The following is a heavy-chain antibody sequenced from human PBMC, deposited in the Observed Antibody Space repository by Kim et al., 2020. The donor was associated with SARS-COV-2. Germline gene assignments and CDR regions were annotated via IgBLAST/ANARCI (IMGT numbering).Heavy chain of an antibody. V-gene: IGHV4-39*01. Sequence: SETLSLTCTVSGGSISSSSYYWGWIRQPPGKGLEWIGSIYYSGSTYYNPSLKSRVTISVDTSKNQFSLKLSSVTAADTAVYYCARHDLKRITICGVVIPPYGMDVWGQGTTVTVSS. D-gene: IGHD3-3*01. CDR1: GGSISSSSYY. CDR3: ARHDLKRITICGVVIPPYGMDV. CDR2: IYYSGST. J-gene: IGHJ6*02.